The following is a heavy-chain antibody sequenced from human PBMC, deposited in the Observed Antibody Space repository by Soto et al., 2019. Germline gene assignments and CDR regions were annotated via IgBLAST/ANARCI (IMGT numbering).Heavy chain of an antibody. CDR3: ARADSSSWYEFDY. J-gene: IGHJ4*02. CDR2: IYHSGST. CDR1: GGSVNSGDYY. V-gene: IGHV4-30-4*01. D-gene: IGHD6-13*01. Sequence: PSETLSLTCTVSGGSVNSGDYYWCWICQPPGKGLEWIGHIYHSGSTYYNPSLESRVTISIDTSKNQFSLKLSSVTAADTAVYYCARADSSSWYEFDYWGQGALVTVSS.